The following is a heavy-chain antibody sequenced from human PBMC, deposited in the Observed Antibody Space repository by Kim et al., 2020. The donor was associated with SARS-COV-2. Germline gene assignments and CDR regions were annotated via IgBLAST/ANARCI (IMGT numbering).Heavy chain of an antibody. CDR2: ISYDGSSK. CDR3: ARGRSGSYRYGMDV. D-gene: IGHD3-10*01. Sequence: GGSLRLSCAASGFTFSSYAMHWVRQAPGKGLEWVAVISYDGSSKYYADSVKGRFTISRDNSKNTLYLQMNSLRAEDTAVYYCARGRSGSYRYGMDVWGEGTTVTVSS. J-gene: IGHJ6*04. CDR1: GFTFSSYA. V-gene: IGHV3-30*04.